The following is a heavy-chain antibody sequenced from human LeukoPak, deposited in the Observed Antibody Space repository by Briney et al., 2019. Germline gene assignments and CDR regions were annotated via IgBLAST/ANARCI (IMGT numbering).Heavy chain of an antibody. CDR1: GASVSSFY. Sequence: PSETLSLTCTVSGASVSSFYWNWLRQPPGKGLEWMGSMYYSGTTNYDTSFKSRVTISLDTSKKEFSLWLKSLTAADTAVYYCAGQVGARIRYYYTSGLDVWGQGTTVAVSS. V-gene: IGHV4-59*02. D-gene: IGHD1-26*01. CDR3: AGQVGARIRYYYTSGLDV. CDR2: MYYSGTT. J-gene: IGHJ6*02.